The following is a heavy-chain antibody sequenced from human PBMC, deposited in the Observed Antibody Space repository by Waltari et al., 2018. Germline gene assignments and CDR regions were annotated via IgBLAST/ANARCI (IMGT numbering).Heavy chain of an antibody. Sequence: QVQLVQSGAEVKKPGASVKVSCKASGYTFSAYFMHWVRQAPGQGLEWMGRMDPNSGGTNYAQKFQGRVTMTRDTSISTIYMELRRLTFDDTALYYCARDASTAVPEGDAFDIWGQGTMVAVSA. CDR3: ARDASTAVPEGDAFDI. CDR2: MDPNSGGT. D-gene: IGHD6-19*01. J-gene: IGHJ3*02. CDR1: GYTFSAYF. V-gene: IGHV1-2*06.